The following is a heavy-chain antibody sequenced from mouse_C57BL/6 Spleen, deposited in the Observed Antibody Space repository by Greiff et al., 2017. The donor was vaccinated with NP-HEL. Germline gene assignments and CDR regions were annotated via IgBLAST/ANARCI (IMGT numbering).Heavy chain of an antibody. Sequence: EVQRVESEGGLVQPGSSMKLSCTASGFTFSDYYMAWVRQVPEKGLEWVANINYDGSSTYYLDSLKSRFIISRDNAKNILYLQMSSLKSEDTATYYCAREELGRWFAYWGQGTLVTVSA. D-gene: IGHD4-1*01. CDR1: GFTFSDYY. V-gene: IGHV5-16*01. J-gene: IGHJ3*01. CDR3: AREELGRWFAY. CDR2: INYDGSST.